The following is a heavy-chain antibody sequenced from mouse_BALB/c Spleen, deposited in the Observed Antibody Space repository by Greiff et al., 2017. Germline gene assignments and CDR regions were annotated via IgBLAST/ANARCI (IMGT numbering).Heavy chain of an antibody. Sequence: VQLQQSGAELVKPGASVKLSCTASGFNIKDTYMHWVKQRPEQGLEWIGRIDPANGNTKYDPKFQGKATITADTSSNTAYLQLSSLTSEDTAVYYCAPDYYGSPTWFAYWGQGTLVTVSA. D-gene: IGHD1-1*01. J-gene: IGHJ3*01. CDR1: GFNIKDTY. V-gene: IGHV14-3*02. CDR2: IDPANGNT. CDR3: APDYYGSPTWFAY.